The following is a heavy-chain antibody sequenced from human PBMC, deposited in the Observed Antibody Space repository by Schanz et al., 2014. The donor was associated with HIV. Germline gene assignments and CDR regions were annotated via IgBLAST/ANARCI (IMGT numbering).Heavy chain of an antibody. Sequence: QVQLVESGGGVVQPGRSLRLSCAASGFTFRSYGMHWVRQAPGKGLEWVALIWYDGSNKIYADSVKGRFTISRDNSKNTLYLQVKSLRAEDTAVYYCAKDANYYDTKYRGKGNYYHYYGMDVWGQGTTVTVSS. V-gene: IGHV3-33*06. D-gene: IGHD3-22*01. CDR3: AKDANYYDTKYRGKGNYYHYYGMDV. CDR2: IWYDGSNK. J-gene: IGHJ6*02. CDR1: GFTFRSYG.